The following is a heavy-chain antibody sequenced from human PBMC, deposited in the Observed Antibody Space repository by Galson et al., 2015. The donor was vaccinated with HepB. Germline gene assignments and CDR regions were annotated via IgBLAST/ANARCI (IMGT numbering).Heavy chain of an antibody. CDR2: IKQDGSEK. CDR1: GFTFSSYW. Sequence: SLRLSCAASGFTFSSYWVSWVRQAPGKGLEWVANIKQDGSEKYYVDSVKGRFTISRDNAKNSLYLQMNSLRAEDTAVYYCARDGPVGLPAAILAFDYWGQGTLVTVSS. CDR3: ARDGPVGLPAAILAFDY. V-gene: IGHV3-7*03. D-gene: IGHD2-2*02. J-gene: IGHJ4*02.